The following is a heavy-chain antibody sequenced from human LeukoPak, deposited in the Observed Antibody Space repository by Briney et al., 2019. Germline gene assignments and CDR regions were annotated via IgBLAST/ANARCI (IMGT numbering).Heavy chain of an antibody. D-gene: IGHD6-19*01. J-gene: IGHJ4*02. Sequence: PSETLSVTCTVSGGSISSYYWSWIRQPPGKGLEWIGYIHYSGSTNYKPSLKSRVTISVDTSKNQLSLKLSSVTAADTAVYHCARAPSSSGWYFDYWGQGTLVTVSS. CDR2: IHYSGST. CDR1: GGSISSYY. CDR3: ARAPSSSGWYFDY. V-gene: IGHV4-59*01.